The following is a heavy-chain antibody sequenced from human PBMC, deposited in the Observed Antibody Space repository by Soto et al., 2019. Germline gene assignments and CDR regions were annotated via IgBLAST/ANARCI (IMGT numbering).Heavy chain of an antibody. J-gene: IGHJ4*02. V-gene: IGHV4-30-4*01. CDR3: ARDGGYDYVWGSYRQALRGGIDY. CDR1: GGSISSGDYY. Sequence: QVQLQESGPGLVKPSQTLSLTCTVSGGSISSGDYYWSWIRQPPGKGLEWIGYIYYSGSTYYNPSLKSRVTISVDTSKNQFSLKLSSVTAADTAVYYCARDGGYDYVWGSYRQALRGGIDYWGQGTLVTVSS. D-gene: IGHD3-16*02. CDR2: IYYSGST.